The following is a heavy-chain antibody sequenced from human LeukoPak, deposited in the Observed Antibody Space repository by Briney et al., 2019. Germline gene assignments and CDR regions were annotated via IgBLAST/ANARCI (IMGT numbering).Heavy chain of an antibody. CDR1: GFTFSTYS. CDR2: ISSSSAYI. Sequence: KPGGSLRLSCAVSGFTFSTYSMNWVRQAPGKGLEWVASISSSSAYIYYADSVKGRFTISRDNAKNSLFLQMNRLRAEDTAVYYCAKGPADPSCGGDCYYYYYYYMDVWGKGTTVTVSS. V-gene: IGHV3-21*01. D-gene: IGHD2-21*01. CDR3: AKGPADPSCGGDCYYYYYYYMDV. J-gene: IGHJ6*03.